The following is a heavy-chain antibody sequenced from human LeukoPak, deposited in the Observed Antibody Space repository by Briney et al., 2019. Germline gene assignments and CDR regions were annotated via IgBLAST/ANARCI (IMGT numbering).Heavy chain of an antibody. J-gene: IGHJ6*02. CDR3: ARDFRYIAVAGTVASYYYYGMDV. D-gene: IGHD6-19*01. CDR1: GFTFSSYG. V-gene: IGHV3-33*01. Sequence: GRSLRLSCAASGFTFSSYGMHWVRQAPGKGLEWVAVIWYDGSNKYYADSVKGRFTISRDNSKNTLYLQMNSLRAEDTAVYYCARDFRYIAVAGTVASYYYYGMDVWGQGTTVTVSS. CDR2: IWYDGSNK.